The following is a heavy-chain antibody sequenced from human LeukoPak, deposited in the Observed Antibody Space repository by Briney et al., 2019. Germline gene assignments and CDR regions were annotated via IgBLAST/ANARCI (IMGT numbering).Heavy chain of an antibody. CDR2: INSDGSST. CDR3: AKGGATVIDY. Sequence: PGGSLRLSCAASGFTFSNYWMHWVRQAPGKGLVWVSRINSDGSSTTSADSVKGRFTISRDNAKNTLYLQMNSLRAEGPAVYYCAKGGATVIDYWGQGTLVTVSS. V-gene: IGHV3-74*01. J-gene: IGHJ4*02. D-gene: IGHD4-17*01. CDR1: GFTFSNYW.